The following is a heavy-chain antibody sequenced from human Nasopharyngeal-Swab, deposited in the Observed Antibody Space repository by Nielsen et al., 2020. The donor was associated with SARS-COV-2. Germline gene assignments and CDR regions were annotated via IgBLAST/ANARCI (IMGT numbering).Heavy chain of an antibody. Sequence: GGSLRLSCAASGFRFNDYAMHWVRQTPGKGLEWVSSIRWNSERVGYADSVKGRFTISRDNAKNSLYLQMNSLRPEDTALYYCAKGRGYSSSWSLDYWGQGTLVTVSS. CDR1: GFRFNDYA. V-gene: IGHV3-9*01. CDR2: IRWNSERV. J-gene: IGHJ4*02. CDR3: AKGRGYSSSWSLDY. D-gene: IGHD6-13*01.